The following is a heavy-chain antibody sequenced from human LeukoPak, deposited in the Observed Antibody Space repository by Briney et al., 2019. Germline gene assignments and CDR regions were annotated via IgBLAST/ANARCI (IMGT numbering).Heavy chain of an antibody. J-gene: IGHJ4*02. V-gene: IGHV3-11*01. CDR1: GFTFSDYY. CDR3: ARAKLSSSWYSN. D-gene: IGHD6-13*01. Sequence: GGSLRLSCAASGFTFSDYYMSWIRQAPGKGLEWASYISSSGSTIYYADSVKGRFTISRDNAKNSLYLQMNSLRAEDTAVYYCARAKLSSSWYSNWGQGTLVTVSS. CDR2: ISSSGSTI.